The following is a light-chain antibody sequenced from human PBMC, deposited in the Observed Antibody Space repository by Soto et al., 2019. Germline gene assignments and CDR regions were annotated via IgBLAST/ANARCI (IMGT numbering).Light chain of an antibody. Sequence: QSALTQPASVSGSPGQSITISCTGTSSDVGSYNYVAWYQQFPGKTHKLMIYEVRNRPSGVSSRFSGSKSGNTASLTISGLQAEDEADYYCISYTGSDTAYVFGTGTKVTVL. CDR1: SSDVGSYNY. J-gene: IGLJ1*01. V-gene: IGLV2-14*01. CDR2: EVR. CDR3: ISYTGSDTAYV.